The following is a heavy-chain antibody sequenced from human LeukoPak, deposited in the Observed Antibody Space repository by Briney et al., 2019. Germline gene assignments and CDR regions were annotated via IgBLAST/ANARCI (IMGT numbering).Heavy chain of an antibody. CDR3: ARGIDSSSLNWFDP. D-gene: IGHD6-13*01. Sequence: GGSLRLSCAASGFTFSSYSMNWVRQAPGKGLEWVSSTSSSSSYIYYADSVKGRFTISRDNAKNSLYLQMNSLRAEDTAVYYCARGIDSSSLNWFDPWGQGTLVTVSS. CDR2: TSSSSSYI. V-gene: IGHV3-21*01. J-gene: IGHJ5*02. CDR1: GFTFSSYS.